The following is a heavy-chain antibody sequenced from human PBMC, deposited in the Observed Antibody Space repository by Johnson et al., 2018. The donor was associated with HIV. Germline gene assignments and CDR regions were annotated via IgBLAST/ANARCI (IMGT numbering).Heavy chain of an antibody. CDR1: GFTFSAYY. D-gene: IGHD4-17*01. Sequence: QVQLVESGGGLVKPGGSLRLSCAASGFTFSAYYMSWIRQAPGKGPECLAYISSSGSSVYYTDSVKGRFPISRDNPKNSLHLQMNSLRAEDTAVYYCARDATPWGGAYVGYAFDLWGQGTMVAVSS. V-gene: IGHV3-11*04. CDR2: ISSSGSSV. CDR3: ARDATPWGGAYVGYAFDL. J-gene: IGHJ3*01.